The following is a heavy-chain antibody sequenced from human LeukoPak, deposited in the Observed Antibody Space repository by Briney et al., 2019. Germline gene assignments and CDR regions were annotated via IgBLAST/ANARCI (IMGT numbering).Heavy chain of an antibody. CDR3: ARDRTTVTTFDY. Sequence: GGSLRLSCAAYGFTLSSHSMNWVRQAPGKGLEWVSSISSSSSYIYYADSVKGRFTISRDNAKNSLYLQMNTLRAEDTAVYYCARDRTTVTTFDYWGQGTLVTVSS. CDR1: GFTLSSHS. CDR2: ISSSSSYI. V-gene: IGHV3-21*01. J-gene: IGHJ4*02. D-gene: IGHD4-17*01.